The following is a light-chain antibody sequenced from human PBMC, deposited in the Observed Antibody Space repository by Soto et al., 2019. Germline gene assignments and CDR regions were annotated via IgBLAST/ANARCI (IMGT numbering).Light chain of an antibody. CDR2: DAS. V-gene: IGKV3D-20*02. Sequence: IVLTQSPGTLSLSPWERSTLSCRASQSVISSYLAWYQQKPGQAPRLLIYDASNRATGIPARFRGSESGTDFTLTISSLEPEDFAVYYCQQRSNWPPSITFGQGTRLEIK. CDR3: QQRSNWPPSIT. J-gene: IGKJ5*01. CDR1: QSVISSY.